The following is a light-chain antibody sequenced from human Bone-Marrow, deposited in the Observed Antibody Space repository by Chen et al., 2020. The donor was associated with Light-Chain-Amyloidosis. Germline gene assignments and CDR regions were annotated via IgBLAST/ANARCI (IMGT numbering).Light chain of an antibody. V-gene: IGLV3-25*03. Sequence: SYELTQPPSVSVSPGQTARITCSGDDLPTKYAYWYQQKPGQAPVLVIYKASERPSGIPERFSGSSSGTTVTLTISGVQAEDEADYYCQSADSSGTYWVFGGGTKLTVL. CDR1: DLPTKY. CDR2: KAS. CDR3: QSADSSGTYWV. J-gene: IGLJ3*02.